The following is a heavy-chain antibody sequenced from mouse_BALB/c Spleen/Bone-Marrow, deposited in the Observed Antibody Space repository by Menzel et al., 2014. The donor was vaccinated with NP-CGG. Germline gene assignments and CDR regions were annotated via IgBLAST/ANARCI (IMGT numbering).Heavy chain of an antibody. CDR2: IYPSDSYT. CDR1: GYTFTSYW. Sequence: QVHVKQSGAELVRPGASVKLSCKASGYTFTSYWINWVKQRPGQGLEWIGNIYPSDSYTNYNQKFKDKATLTVDKSSSTAYMQLSSPTSEDSAVYYCTRSYGSSYEYYFDYWGQSTTLTVSS. V-gene: IGHV1-69*02. D-gene: IGHD1-1*01. J-gene: IGHJ2*01. CDR3: TRSYGSSYEYYFDY.